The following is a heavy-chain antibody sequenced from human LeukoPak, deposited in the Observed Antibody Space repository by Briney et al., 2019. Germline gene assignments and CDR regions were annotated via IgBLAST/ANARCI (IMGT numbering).Heavy chain of an antibody. D-gene: IGHD5-12*01. CDR1: GYSFTSYW. J-gene: IGHJ6*03. CDR2: IYPGDSDI. CDR3: AKGGYSSVALGYYYYMDV. Sequence: GESLKISCKTSGYSFTSYWIGWVRQKPGKGLEWMGIIYPGDSDIKYSRPSLRQVNISVDKTNTTAFLQWSSLKASDTAIYYCAKGGYSSVALGYYYYMDVWGKGTTVTVSS. V-gene: IGHV5-51*01.